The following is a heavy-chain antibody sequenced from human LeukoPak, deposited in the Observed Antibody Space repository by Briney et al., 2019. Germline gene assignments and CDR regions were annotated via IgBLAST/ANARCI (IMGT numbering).Heavy chain of an antibody. V-gene: IGHV3-21*06. Sequence: GGSLRLSCAASGFTFSNYNFYWVRQAPGKGLEWVSSISSTSSYIYYADSVKGRFTISRDNAKNSLCLQMNSLRAEDTAVYYCARALWSGPVYYGMDVWGQGTTVTVSS. CDR3: ARALWSGPVYYGMDV. CDR2: ISSTSSYI. J-gene: IGHJ6*02. CDR1: GFTFSNYN. D-gene: IGHD3-10*01.